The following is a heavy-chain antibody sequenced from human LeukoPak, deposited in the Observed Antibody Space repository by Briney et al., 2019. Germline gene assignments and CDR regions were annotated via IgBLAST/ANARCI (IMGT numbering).Heavy chain of an antibody. Sequence: PGGSLRLSCTASGFTFGDYAMSWFRQAPGKGLEWVGFIRSEAYGGTTEYAASVKGRFTISRDDSKSIAYLQMNSLKTEDTAVYYCTRDLVGATFIFDYWGQGTLVTVSS. D-gene: IGHD1-26*01. J-gene: IGHJ4*02. CDR1: GFTFGDYA. V-gene: IGHV3-49*03. CDR2: IRSEAYGGTT. CDR3: TRDLVGATFIFDY.